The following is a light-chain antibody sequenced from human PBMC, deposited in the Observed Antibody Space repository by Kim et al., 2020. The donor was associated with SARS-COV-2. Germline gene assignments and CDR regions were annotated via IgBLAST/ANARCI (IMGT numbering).Light chain of an antibody. CDR2: GAS. V-gene: IGKV3-20*01. J-gene: IGKJ1*01. CDR1: QNIRSTH. CDR3: QYYIASPPGAP. Sequence: GESAPFSGRARQNIRSTHLAWYQQKPGQAPRLLIDGASSRATGIPDRFSGSGSGTDFTLTISRLEPEDFAVYYCQYYIASPPGAPFGQGTKVDIK.